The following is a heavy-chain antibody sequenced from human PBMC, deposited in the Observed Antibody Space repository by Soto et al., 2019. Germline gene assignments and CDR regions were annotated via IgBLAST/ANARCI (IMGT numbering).Heavy chain of an antibody. CDR1: GGSVSSGNYF. J-gene: IGHJ6*02. Sequence: QVQLQESGPGLVKPSETLSLTCTVSGGSVSSGNYFWSWIRQPPGKGLEWIGYIHSSGSTNYNPSLESRVTISTDTSRNQFSLKLTSVTAADTAVYYCAILTKPTAVTTAFRGGYGLDVWGQGTTVTVSS. D-gene: IGHD4-17*01. CDR2: IHSSGST. V-gene: IGHV4-61*01. CDR3: AILTKPTAVTTAFRGGYGLDV.